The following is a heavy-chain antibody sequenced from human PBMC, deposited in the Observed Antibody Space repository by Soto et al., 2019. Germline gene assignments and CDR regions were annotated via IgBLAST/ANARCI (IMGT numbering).Heavy chain of an antibody. D-gene: IGHD2-2*01. V-gene: IGHV4-34*01. Sequence: VQLQQWGAGLLKPSETLSRTCAVYGGSFSGYYWSWIRQPPGKGLEWIGAINPSGSTNYNPSLKSRGTISVYTAKNQFSLKLISVTAADTAVYYCASEYEDDAFDIWGQGSMVTVSS. CDR3: ASEYEDDAFDI. CDR2: INPSGST. CDR1: GGSFSGYY. J-gene: IGHJ3*02.